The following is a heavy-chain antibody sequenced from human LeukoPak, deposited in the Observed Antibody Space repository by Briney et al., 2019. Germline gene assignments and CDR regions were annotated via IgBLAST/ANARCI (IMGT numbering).Heavy chain of an antibody. CDR3: ARLGDSGYDD. CDR1: GGSISSYY. V-gene: IGHV4-59*08. CDR2: IYYSGST. J-gene: IGHJ4*02. D-gene: IGHD5-12*01. Sequence: SETLSLTCTVSGGSISSYYWSWIRQPPGKGLEWIGYIYYSGSTNYNPSLKRRVTISVDTSKNQFSLKLSSVTAADTAVYYCARLGDSGYDDWGQGTLVTVSS.